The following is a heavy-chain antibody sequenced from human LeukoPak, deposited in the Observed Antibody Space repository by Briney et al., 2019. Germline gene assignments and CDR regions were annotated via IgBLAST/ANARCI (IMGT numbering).Heavy chain of an antibody. CDR2: VSNIETT. J-gene: IGHJ4*02. CDR1: GDSISSYY. Sequence: SETLSLTCTVSGDSISSYYWSWLRQPPGKRLEWIGYVSNIETTNYNPSLKSRVTISVDTSKNQFSLKLSSVTAADTAVYYCARDGKRAFMITSGGARPYYFDYWGQGSLVTVSS. D-gene: IGHD3-16*01. CDR3: ARDGKRAFMITSGGARPYYFDY. V-gene: IGHV4-59*12.